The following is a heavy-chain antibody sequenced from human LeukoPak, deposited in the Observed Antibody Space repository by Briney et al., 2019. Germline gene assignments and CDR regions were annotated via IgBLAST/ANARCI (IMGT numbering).Heavy chain of an antibody. CDR1: GGSISSYY. CDR2: INHSGST. J-gene: IGHJ6*03. CDR3: ASKLLWFGELLRTDYYYYYMDV. Sequence: PSETLSLTCTVSGGSISSYYWSWIRQPPGKGLEWIGEINHSGSTNYNPSLKSRVTISVDTSKNQFSLKLSSVTAADTAVYYCASKLLWFGELLRTDYYYYYMDVWGKGTTVTVSS. D-gene: IGHD3-10*01. V-gene: IGHV4-34*01.